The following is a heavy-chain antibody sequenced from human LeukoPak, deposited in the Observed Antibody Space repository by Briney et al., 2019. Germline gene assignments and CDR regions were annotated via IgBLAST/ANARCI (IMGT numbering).Heavy chain of an antibody. V-gene: IGHV1-18*01. CDR1: GYTFTIYG. Sequence: ASVKVSCKASGYTFTIYGISWVRQAPGQRLEWMGWICAYNGNTNYAQKLQGRVTMTTDTSTSTAYMELRSLRSDDTAVYYCARVKRGYYGSAQSVDYWGQGTLVTVSS. J-gene: IGHJ4*02. CDR2: ICAYNGNT. D-gene: IGHD3-10*01. CDR3: ARVKRGYYGSAQSVDY.